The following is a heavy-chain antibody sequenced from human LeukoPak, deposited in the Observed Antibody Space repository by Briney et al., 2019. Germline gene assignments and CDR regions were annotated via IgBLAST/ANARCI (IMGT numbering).Heavy chain of an antibody. CDR3: ARIARYRVVRGVIIREYYFDY. CDR2: IYWNDDK. J-gene: IGHJ4*02. Sequence: SGPTLVNPTQTLTLTCTFSGFSLSTSGVGVGWIRQPPGKALEWLALIYWNDDKRYSPSLKSRLTITKDTSKNQVVLTMTNMDPVDTATYYCARIARYRVVRGVIIREYYFDYWGQGTLVTVSS. D-gene: IGHD3-10*01. CDR1: GFSLSTSGVG. V-gene: IGHV2-5*01.